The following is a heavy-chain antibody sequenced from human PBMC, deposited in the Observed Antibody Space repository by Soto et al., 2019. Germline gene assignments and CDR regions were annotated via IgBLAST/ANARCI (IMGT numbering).Heavy chain of an antibody. J-gene: IGHJ3*02. Sequence: PGGSLRLSCAASRFTFTNYAMNCVRRDPGEGLVGVSGISDSGRRTYDADSVKGRVTISRDNSNHMFYVQVNSLRAEDTAVYYCAKDLSGPGLEALDMSGQGTIVSVS. D-gene: IGHD6-19*01. CDR2: ISDSGRRT. V-gene: IGHV3-23*01. CDR1: RFTFTNYA. CDR3: AKDLSGPGLEALDM.